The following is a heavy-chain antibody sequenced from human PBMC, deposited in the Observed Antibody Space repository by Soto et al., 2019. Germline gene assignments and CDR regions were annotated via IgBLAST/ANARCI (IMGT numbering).Heavy chain of an antibody. V-gene: IGHV3-30-3*01. CDR1: GFTFSTYS. Sequence: QVQLVESGGGVVQPGTSLRLSCAASGFTFSTYSMHWVRQAPGEGLEWVALTSYDGSNKYYIDSVKGRFTISRDNSNNPLYLQMDSLRAEDTAVYYCARGYPWYYGSGSMFYSDYWGQGTLVTVSS. J-gene: IGHJ4*02. D-gene: IGHD3-10*01. CDR3: ARGYPWYYGSGSMFYSDY. CDR2: TSYDGSNK.